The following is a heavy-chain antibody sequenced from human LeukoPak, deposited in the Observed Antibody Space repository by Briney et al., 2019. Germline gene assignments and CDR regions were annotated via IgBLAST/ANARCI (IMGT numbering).Heavy chain of an antibody. Sequence: SVKVSCKASGGTFSSYAISWVRQAPGQGLEWMGRIIPIFGTANYAQKFQGRVTITTDESTSTAYMELSSLRSEDTAVYYCARDSIAAPGTMDNRGQGTLVTVSS. V-gene: IGHV1-69*05. CDR2: IIPIFGTA. J-gene: IGHJ4*02. CDR1: GGTFSSYA. D-gene: IGHD6-13*01. CDR3: ARDSIAAPGTMDN.